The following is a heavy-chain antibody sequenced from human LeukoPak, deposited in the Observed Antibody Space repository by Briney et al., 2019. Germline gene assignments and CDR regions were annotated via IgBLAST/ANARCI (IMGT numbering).Heavy chain of an antibody. CDR2: IRGGAENT. V-gene: IGHV3-23*01. CDR1: GFTFSTYS. Sequence: GGSLRLSCAASGFTFSTYSMSWVRQAPGKGLEWVSAIRGGAENTYYADSVRGRFTISRDNYKDTLTLQMNSMRAEDTAIYYCAILSWDGRGTFSWGQGTLVTVSS. CDR3: AILSWDGRGTFS. J-gene: IGHJ5*02. D-gene: IGHD2/OR15-2a*01.